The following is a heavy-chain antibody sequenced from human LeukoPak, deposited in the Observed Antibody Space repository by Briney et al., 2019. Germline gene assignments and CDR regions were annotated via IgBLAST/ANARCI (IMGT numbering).Heavy chain of an antibody. CDR2: IYSGGST. V-gene: IGHV3-53*01. CDR3: ARDPYGLVGFDY. Sequence: GGSLRLSCAASGFTFSSYAMHWVRQAPGMGLEWVSVIYSGGSTYYADSVKGRFTISRDTSKNTLYLQMDGLRAEDTAVYFCARDPYGLVGFDYWGQGTLVTVSS. J-gene: IGHJ4*02. D-gene: IGHD6-6*01. CDR1: GFTFSSYA.